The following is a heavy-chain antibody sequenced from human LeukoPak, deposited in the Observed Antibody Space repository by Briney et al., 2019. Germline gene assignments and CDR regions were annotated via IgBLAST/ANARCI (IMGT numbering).Heavy chain of an antibody. CDR3: AKNLPPYCSGGSCGNDY. CDR2: ISYDGSNK. V-gene: IGHV3-30*18. Sequence: GRSLRLSCAASGFTFSSYGMHWVRQAPGKGLEWVAVISYDGSNKYYADSVKGRFTISRDNSKNTLYLQMNSLRAEDTAVYYCAKNLPPYCSGGSCGNDYWGQGTLVTVSS. J-gene: IGHJ4*02. D-gene: IGHD2-15*01. CDR1: GFTFSSYG.